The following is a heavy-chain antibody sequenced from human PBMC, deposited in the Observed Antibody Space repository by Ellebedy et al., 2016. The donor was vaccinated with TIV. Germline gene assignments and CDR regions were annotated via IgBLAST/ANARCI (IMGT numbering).Heavy chain of an antibody. CDR1: GFTFSSHW. CDR2: INRDGSST. J-gene: IGHJ6*03. V-gene: IGHV3-74*01. Sequence: GGSLRLXCAASGFTFSSHWMHWVRQAPGKGLVWVSRINRDGSSTGYADSVKGRLTISRDNAKNTLYLQMDSLRAEDTAVYYCARRYMDVWGKGTTVTVSS. CDR3: ARRYMDV.